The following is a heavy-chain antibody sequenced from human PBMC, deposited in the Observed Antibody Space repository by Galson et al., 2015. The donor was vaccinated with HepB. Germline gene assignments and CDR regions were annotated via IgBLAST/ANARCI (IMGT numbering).Heavy chain of an antibody. J-gene: IGHJ4*02. Sequence: QSGAEVKKPGESLKISCKGSGYSFTSYWIGWVRQMPGKGLEWMGIIYPGDSDTRYSPSFQGQVTISADKSISTAYLQWSSLKASDTAMYYCARHLTPSYYDFWSGPAFYYFDYWGQGTLVTVSS. CDR2: IYPGDSDT. CDR1: GYSFTSYW. V-gene: IGHV5-51*01. D-gene: IGHD3-3*01. CDR3: ARHLTPSYYDFWSGPAFYYFDY.